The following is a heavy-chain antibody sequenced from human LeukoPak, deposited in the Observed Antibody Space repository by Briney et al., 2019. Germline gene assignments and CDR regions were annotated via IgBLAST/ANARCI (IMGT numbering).Heavy chain of an antibody. CDR2: INEDGSEE. J-gene: IGHJ4*01. V-gene: IGHV3-7*01. CDR3: PTVKAKRNYFDP. CDR1: GFTLNSYF. Sequence: GGSLRLSCAASGFTLNSYFMSWVRQAPGRGLEWVANINEDGSEENYLDSVKGRFTVSRDNAKNSLYLQMNSLRGDDTAVYYCPTVKAKRNYFDPWGQGTLVTISS.